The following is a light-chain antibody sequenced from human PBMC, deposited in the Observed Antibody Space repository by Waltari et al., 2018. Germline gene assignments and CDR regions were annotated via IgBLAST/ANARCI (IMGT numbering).Light chain of an antibody. CDR2: AAS. CDR3: QQGYKSPIT. V-gene: IGKV1-12*01. Sequence: DIQMTQSPSSLSASVGDRVTITCRASQSIGSWLAWYQQKPGEVPKLLIYAASDLHSGSPSRFSGSGSGTNFTLTITSLQPEDCGIYYCQQGYKSPITFGPGTKVNIK. J-gene: IGKJ3*01. CDR1: QSIGSW.